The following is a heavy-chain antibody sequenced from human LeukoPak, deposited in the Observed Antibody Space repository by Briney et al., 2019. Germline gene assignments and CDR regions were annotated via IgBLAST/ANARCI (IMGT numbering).Heavy chain of an antibody. Sequence: SDTLSLTCTVSGGSISSGGYYWSWIRQHPGKGLEWIGYIYYSGSTYYNPSLKSRVTISVDTSKNQFSLKLSSVTAADTAVYYCARDSPRESFDYWGQGTLVTVSS. V-gene: IGHV4-31*03. CDR3: ARDSPRESFDY. CDR2: IYYSGST. CDR1: GGSISSGGYY. J-gene: IGHJ4*02.